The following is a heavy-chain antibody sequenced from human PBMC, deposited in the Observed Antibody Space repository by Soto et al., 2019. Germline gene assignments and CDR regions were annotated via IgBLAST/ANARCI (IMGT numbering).Heavy chain of an antibody. Sequence: GESLKISCKGSGYSFTSYWIGWVRQMPGKGLEWMGIIYPGDSDTRYSPSFQGQVTISADKSISTAYLQWSSLKASDTAMYYCARLVNYYGSGSYYGLTSIRYYFDYWGQGTLVTVSS. J-gene: IGHJ4*02. CDR1: GYSFTSYW. CDR3: ARLVNYYGSGSYYGLTSIRYYFDY. D-gene: IGHD3-10*01. V-gene: IGHV5-51*01. CDR2: IYPGDSDT.